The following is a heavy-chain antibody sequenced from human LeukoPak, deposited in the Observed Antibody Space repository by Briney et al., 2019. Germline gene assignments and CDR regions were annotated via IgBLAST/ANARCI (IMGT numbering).Heavy chain of an antibody. Sequence: TSETLSLTCAVYGGSFSGYYWSWIRQPPGKGLEWIGEINHSGSTNYNPSLKSRVTIAVDTSKNQFSLKLSSVTAADTAVYYCARPQYYDSSGYYINDAFDIWGQGTMVTVSS. J-gene: IGHJ3*02. V-gene: IGHV4-34*01. CDR2: INHSGST. CDR3: ARPQYYDSSGYYINDAFDI. D-gene: IGHD3-22*01. CDR1: GGSFSGYY.